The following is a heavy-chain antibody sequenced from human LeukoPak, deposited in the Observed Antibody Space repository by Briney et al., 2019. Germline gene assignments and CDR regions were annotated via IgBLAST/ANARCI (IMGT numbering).Heavy chain of an antibody. D-gene: IGHD3-9*01. V-gene: IGHV3-48*03. CDR2: ISSSGSTI. CDR1: GFTFSSYE. Sequence: TGGSLRLSCAASGFTFSSYEMNWVRQAPGKGLEWVSYISSSGSTIYYADSVKGRFTISRDNAKNSLYLQMNSLRAEDTAVYYCAREHFDWLPVGSSGGHYYYYMDVWGKGTTVTISS. J-gene: IGHJ6*03. CDR3: AREHFDWLPVGSSGGHYYYYMDV.